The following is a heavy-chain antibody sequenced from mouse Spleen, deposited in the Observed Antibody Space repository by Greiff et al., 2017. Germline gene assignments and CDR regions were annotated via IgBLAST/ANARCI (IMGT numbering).Heavy chain of an antibody. J-gene: IGHJ3*01. CDR3: ARSKYGNYDWFAY. D-gene: IGHD2-10*02. CDR1: GYTFTSYW. V-gene: IGHV1-50*01. CDR2: IDPSDSYT. Sequence: QVQLQQPGAELVKPGASVKLSCKASGYTFTSYWMQWVKQRPGQGLEWIGEIDPSDSYTNYNQKFKGKATLTVDTSSSTAYMQLSSLTSEDSAVYYCARSKYGNYDWFAYWGQGTLVTVSA.